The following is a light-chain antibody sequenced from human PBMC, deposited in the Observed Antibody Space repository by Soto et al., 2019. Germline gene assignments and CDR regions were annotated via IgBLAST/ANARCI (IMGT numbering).Light chain of an antibody. CDR2: DVS. CDR1: SSDVGGYNY. J-gene: IGLJ3*02. V-gene: IGLV2-14*01. CDR3: SSYTSSSTV. Sequence: QSVLTQPASVSGSPGQSITLSCTGTSSDVGGYNYVSWYQQHPGKAPKLMIYDVSNRPSGVSNRFSGSKSGNTASLTISGLQAEDEADYYCSSYTSSSTVFGGGTKVTVL.